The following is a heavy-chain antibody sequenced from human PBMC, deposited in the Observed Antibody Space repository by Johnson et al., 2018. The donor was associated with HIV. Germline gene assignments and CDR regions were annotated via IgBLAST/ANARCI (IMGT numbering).Heavy chain of an antibody. CDR3: ARVLTTRGAFDI. CDR2: LFSGANI. J-gene: IGHJ3*02. Sequence: VQLVESGGGFIKPWGSLRLSCAASGFTVSGNYMTWVRQAPGKGLEWVSVLFSGANIGSAGSVKGRFTISRDNTKNTLYLQMNSLRAEDTAVYYCARVLTTRGAFDIWGQGTMVTVSS. D-gene: IGHD3-9*01. CDR1: GFTVSGNY. V-gene: IGHV3-66*02.